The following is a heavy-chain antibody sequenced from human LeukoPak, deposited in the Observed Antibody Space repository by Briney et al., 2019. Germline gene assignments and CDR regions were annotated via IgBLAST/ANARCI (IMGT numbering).Heavy chain of an antibody. CDR1: GGSISSSSYY. CDR3: ARHRTIWDAFDI. Sequence: PSETLSLTCTVSGGSISSSSYYWGWIRQPPGKGLEWIGSIYYSGSTYYNPSLKSRVTKSVDTSKNQFSLKLSSVTAADTAVYYCARHRTIWDAFDIWGQGTMVTVSS. CDR2: IYYSGST. D-gene: IGHD1-7*01. V-gene: IGHV4-39*01. J-gene: IGHJ3*02.